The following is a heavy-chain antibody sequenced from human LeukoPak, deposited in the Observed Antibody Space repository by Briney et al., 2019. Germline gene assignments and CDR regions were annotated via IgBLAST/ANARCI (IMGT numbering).Heavy chain of an antibody. J-gene: IGHJ4*02. D-gene: IGHD3-16*01. CDR3: AKGYYDYVWGSYHEGSFDY. V-gene: IGHV1-46*01. CDR1: GYTFTSYY. Sequence: ASVKVSCKASGYTFTSYYMHWVRQAPGQGLEWMGIINPSGGSTSYAQKFQGRVTMTRDMSTSTVYMELSSLRSEDTAVYYCAKGYYDYVWGSYHEGSFDYWGQGTLVTVSS. CDR2: INPSGGST.